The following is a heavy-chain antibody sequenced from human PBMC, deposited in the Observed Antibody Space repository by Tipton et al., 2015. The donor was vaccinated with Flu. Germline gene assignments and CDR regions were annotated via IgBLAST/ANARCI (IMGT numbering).Heavy chain of an antibody. D-gene: IGHD2-2*01. CDR2: IIQGGGEK. Sequence: SLRLSCAASGFTFSNYWMTWVRQAPGKGLEWVANIIQGGGEKHYVDSVKGRFTISRDNAKNSLYLQMNRLRAEDTAVYYCARARGGYCSRTSCYVDSIDFLGQGTLVTFSS. J-gene: IGHJ4*02. CDR1: GFTFSNYW. CDR3: ARARGGYCSRTSCYVDSIDF. V-gene: IGHV3-7*04.